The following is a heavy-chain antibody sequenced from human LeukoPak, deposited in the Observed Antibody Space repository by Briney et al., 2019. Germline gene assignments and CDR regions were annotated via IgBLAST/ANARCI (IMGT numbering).Heavy chain of an antibody. J-gene: IGHJ6*03. V-gene: IGHV3-9*01. CDR2: ISWNSGSI. Sequence: PGRSLRLSCAASGFTFDDYAMHWVRQAPGKGLEWVSGISWNSGSIGYADSVKGRFTISRDNAKNSLYLQMNSLRAEDTALYYCAKDAGGYYYYYMGVWGKGTTVTISS. D-gene: IGHD3-10*01. CDR1: GFTFDDYA. CDR3: AKDAGGYYYYYMGV.